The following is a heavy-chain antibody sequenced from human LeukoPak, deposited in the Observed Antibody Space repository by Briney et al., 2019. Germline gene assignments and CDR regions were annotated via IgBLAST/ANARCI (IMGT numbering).Heavy chain of an antibody. CDR2: ISSSGSTI. CDR3: GRAYDFSRH. V-gene: IGHV3-48*03. J-gene: IGHJ4*02. Sequence: GGSLRLSCAASGFTFSSYEMNWVRQAPGKGLEWVSYISSSGSTIYYADSMKGRFTISRDNAKNSLYLQMNSLRAEDTALYYCGRAYDFSRHWGQGTLVTVSS. CDR1: GFTFSSYE. D-gene: IGHD3-3*01.